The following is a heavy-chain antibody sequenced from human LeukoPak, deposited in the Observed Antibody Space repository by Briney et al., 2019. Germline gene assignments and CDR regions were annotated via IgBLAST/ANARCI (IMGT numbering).Heavy chain of an antibody. V-gene: IGHV4-59*04. J-gene: IGHJ4*02. Sequence: ASETLSLTCTVSGGSISSYYWSWIRQPPGKGLEWIGYIYYSGSTYYNPSLKSRVTISVDTSKNQFSLKLSSVTAADTAVYYCARRRATIENYYFDYWGQGTLVTVSS. CDR3: ARRRATIENYYFDY. CDR1: GGSISSYY. D-gene: IGHD5-12*01. CDR2: IYYSGST.